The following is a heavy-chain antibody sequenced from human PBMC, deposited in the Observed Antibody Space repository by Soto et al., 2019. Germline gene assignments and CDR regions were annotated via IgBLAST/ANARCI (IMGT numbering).Heavy chain of an antibody. Sequence: QVQLVESGGGVVQPGRSLRLSCAASGFTFSSYGMHWVRQAPGKGLEWVAVISYDGSNKYYADSVKGRFTISRDNSKNTLYLQMNSLRAEDTAVYYCAKRWGAGDYVGHIEFDYWGQGTLVTVSS. CDR2: ISYDGSNK. D-gene: IGHD3-16*01. V-gene: IGHV3-30*18. J-gene: IGHJ4*02. CDR3: AKRWGAGDYVGHIEFDY. CDR1: GFTFSSYG.